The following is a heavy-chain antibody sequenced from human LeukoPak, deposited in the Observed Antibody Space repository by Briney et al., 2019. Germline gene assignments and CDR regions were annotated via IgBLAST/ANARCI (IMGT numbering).Heavy chain of an antibody. V-gene: IGHV4-39*01. Sequence: KPSETLSLTCTVSGGSISSSGYSWGWIRQPPGKGLEWIGSIYYSGTTYYNPSLKSRVTRSVDASMIQFSLKLSSVAATDTAVYFCARLRFDFWSGSIHPYFDYWGQGTLVTVSS. CDR1: GGSISSSGYS. CDR3: ARLRFDFWSGSIHPYFDY. CDR2: IYYSGTT. D-gene: IGHD3-3*01. J-gene: IGHJ4*02.